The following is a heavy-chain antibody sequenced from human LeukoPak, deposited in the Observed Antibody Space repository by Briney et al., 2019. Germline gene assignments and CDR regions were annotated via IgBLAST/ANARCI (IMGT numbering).Heavy chain of an antibody. CDR3: AREASYYDSSGYYYALDS. D-gene: IGHD3-22*01. J-gene: IGHJ4*02. Sequence: GGSLRLSCAASEFSVGSNYMTWVRQAPGKGLEWVSLIYSGGSTYYADSVKGRFTISRDNSKNTLYLQMNSLRAEDTAVYYCAREASYYDSSGYYYALDSWGQGTLVTVSS. CDR1: EFSVGSNY. V-gene: IGHV3-66*01. CDR2: IYSGGST.